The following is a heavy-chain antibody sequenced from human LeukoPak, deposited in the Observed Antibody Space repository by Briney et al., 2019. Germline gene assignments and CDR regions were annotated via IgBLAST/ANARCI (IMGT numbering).Heavy chain of an antibody. Sequence: ASVKVSCKASGYTFTSYDINWVRQATGQGLEWMGWMNPNSGNTGYAQKFQGRVTMTRNTSISTAYMELSSLRSEDTAVYYCAHGSGSYYNIHAFDIWGQGTMVTVSS. V-gene: IGHV1-8*01. J-gene: IGHJ3*02. CDR3: AHGSGSYYNIHAFDI. D-gene: IGHD3-10*01. CDR2: MNPNSGNT. CDR1: GYTFTSYD.